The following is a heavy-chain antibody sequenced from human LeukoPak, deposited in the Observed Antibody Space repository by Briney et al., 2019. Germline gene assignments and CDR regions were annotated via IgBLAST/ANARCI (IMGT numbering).Heavy chain of an antibody. CDR1: GGSFSGYY. CDR2: VNHSGST. Sequence: EPSETLSLTCAVYGGSFSGYYWSWIRQPPGKGLEWIGEVNHSGSTNYNPSLKSRVTISVDTSKNQFSLKLSSVTAADTAVYYCARRLYGSGSYLSRYYYYYYMDVWGKGTTVTISS. D-gene: IGHD3-10*01. J-gene: IGHJ6*03. V-gene: IGHV4-34*01. CDR3: ARRLYGSGSYLSRYYYYYYMDV.